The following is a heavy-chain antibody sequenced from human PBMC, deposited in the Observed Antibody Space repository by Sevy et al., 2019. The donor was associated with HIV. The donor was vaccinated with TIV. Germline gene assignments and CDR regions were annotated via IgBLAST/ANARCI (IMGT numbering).Heavy chain of an antibody. CDR1: GYNITSYW. Sequence: GESLKISCKGSGYNITSYWIGWVRQMPGKGLEWMGIINPRDSDTRDIPSFQGQVTISVDKSINTAYLQWSSLKASDTAMYYCARQWNRSADYWGQGTLVTVSS. D-gene: IGHD1-1*01. CDR3: ARQWNRSADY. V-gene: IGHV5-51*01. J-gene: IGHJ4*02. CDR2: INPRDSDT.